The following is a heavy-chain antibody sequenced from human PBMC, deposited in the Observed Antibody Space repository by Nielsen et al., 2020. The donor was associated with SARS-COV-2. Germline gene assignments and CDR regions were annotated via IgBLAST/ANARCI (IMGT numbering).Heavy chain of an antibody. CDR2: IYHSGST. CDR3: ARRGRDYYYGMDV. V-gene: IGHV4-39*01. J-gene: IGHJ6*02. CDR1: GGSISSSSYY. Sequence: SETLSLTCTVSGGSISSSSYYWGWIRQPPGKGLEWIGSIYHSGSTYYNPSPKSRVTISVDTSKNQFSLKLSSVTAADTAVYYCARRGRDYYYGMDVWGQGTTVTVSS. D-gene: IGHD6-25*01.